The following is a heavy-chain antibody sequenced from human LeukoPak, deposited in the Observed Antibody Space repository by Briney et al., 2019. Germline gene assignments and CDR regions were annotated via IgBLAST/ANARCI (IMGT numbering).Heavy chain of an antibody. Sequence: NPGGSLRLSCATSGLDFSSTWMAWVRQAPGKGLQWVARIRSYFDDGTTDYAAPVKGRFTISRDDSAKTLYLQMTSLRTEDTAIYYCTTEVTAVTTPDGYFDNWGQGTLVTVSS. CDR3: TTEVTAVTTPDGYFDN. D-gene: IGHD4-17*01. CDR2: IRSYFDDGTT. J-gene: IGHJ4*02. CDR1: GLDFSSTW. V-gene: IGHV3-15*01.